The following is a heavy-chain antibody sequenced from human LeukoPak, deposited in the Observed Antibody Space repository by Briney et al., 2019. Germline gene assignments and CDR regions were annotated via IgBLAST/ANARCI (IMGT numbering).Heavy chain of an antibody. J-gene: IGHJ6*03. CDR1: GFTFSSYW. CDR2: IKQDGSEK. CDR3: ARQGFALTTFSFYYYYYMDV. V-gene: IGHV3-7*01. Sequence: GSLRLSCAASGFTFSSYWMSWVRQAPGKGLEWVANIKQDGSEKYYVDSVKGRFTISRDNAKNSLYLQMNSLRAEDTAVYYCARQGFALTTFSFYYYYYMDVWGKGTTVTVSS. D-gene: IGHD2/OR15-2a*01.